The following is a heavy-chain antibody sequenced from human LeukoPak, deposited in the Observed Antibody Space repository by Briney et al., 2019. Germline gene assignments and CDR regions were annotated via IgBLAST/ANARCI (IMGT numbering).Heavy chain of an antibody. J-gene: IGHJ6*03. CDR3: ARATIRVNGDGNNYYSYLDV. CDR2: ISSSSSYI. CDR1: GFTFSSYS. Sequence: KSGGSLRLSCAASGFTFSSYSMNWVRQAPGKGLEWVSSISSSSSYIYYADSVKGRFTISRDNAKNSLYLQMNSLRAEDTAVYYCARATIRVNGDGNNYYSYLDVWGKGTTVTVSS. D-gene: IGHD5-24*01. V-gene: IGHV3-21*01.